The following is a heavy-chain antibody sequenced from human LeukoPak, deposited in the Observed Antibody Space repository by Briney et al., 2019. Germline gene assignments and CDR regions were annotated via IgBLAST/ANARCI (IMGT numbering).Heavy chain of an antibody. J-gene: IGHJ4*02. Sequence: SGTLSLTCAVYGGSFSGYYWSWIRQPPGKGLEWIGEINHSGSTNYNPSLKSRVTISVDTSKNQFSLKLSSVTAADTAVYYCARLRYCSSTSCLLSDYWGQGTLVTVSS. CDR3: ARLRYCSSTSCLLSDY. D-gene: IGHD2-2*01. V-gene: IGHV4-34*01. CDR2: INHSGST. CDR1: GGSFSGYY.